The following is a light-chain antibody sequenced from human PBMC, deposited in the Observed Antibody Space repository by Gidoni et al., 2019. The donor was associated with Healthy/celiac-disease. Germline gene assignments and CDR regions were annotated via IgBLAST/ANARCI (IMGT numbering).Light chain of an antibody. Sequence: DIVMPQSTDSLTVSLGELATLNCKASQSVLYSSNNKNYLAEYQQKPGKPPKLLIYWASTRKSGVPYRFSSSGSGTDFTLTISSLQSEDVAVYYCQQYYSTRTFGQGTKVEIK. V-gene: IGKV4-1*01. J-gene: IGKJ1*01. CDR3: QQYYSTRT. CDR2: WAS. CDR1: QSVLYSSNNKNY.